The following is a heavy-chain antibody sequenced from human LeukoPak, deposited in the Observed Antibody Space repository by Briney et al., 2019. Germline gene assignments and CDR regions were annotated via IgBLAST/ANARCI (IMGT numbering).Heavy chain of an antibody. D-gene: IGHD5-18*01. CDR2: INHSGST. V-gene: IGHV4-34*01. CDR1: GGSFSGYY. CDR3: ARTTEGGYTHDYFYYYYMDV. Sequence: SSETLSLTCAVYGGSFSGYYWSWIRQPPGKGLEWIGEINHSGSTNYNPSLKSRLTISVDTSKNQFSLKLTSVTAADTAVYYCARTTEGGYTHDYFYYYYMDVWGKGTTVTVSS. J-gene: IGHJ6*03.